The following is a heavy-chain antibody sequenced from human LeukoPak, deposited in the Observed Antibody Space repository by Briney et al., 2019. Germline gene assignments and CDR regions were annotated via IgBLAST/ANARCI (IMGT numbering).Heavy chain of an antibody. CDR1: VGSISSYY. Sequence: SETLSLTCTVSVGSISSYYWSWIRQPPGKGLEWIGYIYYSGSTNYNPSLKSRVTISVDTSKNQFSLKLSSVTAADTAVYYCARGPIGVFDIWGQGTMVTVSS. J-gene: IGHJ3*02. V-gene: IGHV4-59*01. D-gene: IGHD3-16*01. CDR3: ARGPIGVFDI. CDR2: IYYSGST.